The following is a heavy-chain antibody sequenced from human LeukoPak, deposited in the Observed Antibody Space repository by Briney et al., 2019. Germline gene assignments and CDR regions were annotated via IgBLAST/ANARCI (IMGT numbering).Heavy chain of an antibody. J-gene: IGHJ6*03. CDR1: GGSISSGNYY. D-gene: IGHD7-27*01. V-gene: IGHV4-61*02. CDR3: ARSPGEGYYYYYYMDV. CDR2: IYASGST. Sequence: PSETLSLTCTVSGGSISSGNYYWSWIRQPAGKGLEWIGRIYASGSTNYNPSLKSRVTISVDTSKNQFSLRLSSVTAADTAVYYCARSPGEGYYYYYYMDVWGKGTTVTVSS.